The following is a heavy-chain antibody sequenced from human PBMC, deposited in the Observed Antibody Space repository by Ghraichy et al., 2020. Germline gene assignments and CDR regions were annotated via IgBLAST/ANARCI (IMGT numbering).Heavy chain of an antibody. CDR3: ARGGVVGATSYYYGMDV. CDR2: INPNSGGT. D-gene: IGHD1-26*01. J-gene: IGHJ6*02. V-gene: IGHV1-2*04. Sequence: ASVKVSCKASGYTFTGYYMHWVRQAPGQGLEWMGWINPNSGGTNYAQKFQGWVTMTRDTSISTAYMELSRLRSDDTAVYYCARGGVVGATSYYYGMDVWGQGTTVTVSS. CDR1: GYTFTGYY.